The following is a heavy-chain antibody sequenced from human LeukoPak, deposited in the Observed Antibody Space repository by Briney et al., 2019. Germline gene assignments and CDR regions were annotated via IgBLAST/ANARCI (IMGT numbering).Heavy chain of an antibody. Sequence: SQTLSLTCAISGDSVSSNSAAWNRIRQSPSRGLEWLGRTYYRSKWYNDYAVSVKSRITINPDTSKNQFSLQLNSVTPEDTAVYYCARALLFNWFDPWAREPWSPSPQ. CDR2: TYYRSKWYN. V-gene: IGHV6-1*01. J-gene: IGHJ5*02. CDR3: ARALLFNWFDP. CDR1: GDSVSSNSAA. D-gene: IGHD3-10*01.